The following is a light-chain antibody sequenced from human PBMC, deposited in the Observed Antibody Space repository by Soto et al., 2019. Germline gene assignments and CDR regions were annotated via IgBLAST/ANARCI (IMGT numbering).Light chain of an antibody. CDR3: QQYGSSPWT. J-gene: IGKJ1*01. CDR2: GAS. CDR1: QSVSNNY. V-gene: IGKV3-20*01. Sequence: EIVLTQSPGTLSLSPGERATLSCRASQSVSNNYLAWYQQKPGQAPRLLIYGASSRATDIPDKFSGSGSETDFTLTINRLEPEDFAVYYCQQYGSSPWTFGQGTKVDIK.